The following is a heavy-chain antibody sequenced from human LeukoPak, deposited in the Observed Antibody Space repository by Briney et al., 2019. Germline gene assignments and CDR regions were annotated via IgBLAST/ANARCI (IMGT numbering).Heavy chain of an antibody. CDR3: ARAPCSSTSCYSDLNWFDP. Sequence: SVKVSCKASGGTFSSYTISWVRQAPGQGLEWMGRIIPILGIANYAQKFQGRVTITADKSTSTAYTELSSLRSEDTAVYYCARAPCSSTSCYSDLNWFDPWGQGTLVTVSS. V-gene: IGHV1-69*02. J-gene: IGHJ5*02. CDR2: IIPILGIA. D-gene: IGHD2-2*01. CDR1: GGTFSSYT.